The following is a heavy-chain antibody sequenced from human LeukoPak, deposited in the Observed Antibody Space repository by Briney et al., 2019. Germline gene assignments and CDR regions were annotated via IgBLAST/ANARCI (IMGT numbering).Heavy chain of an antibody. V-gene: IGHV1-2*02. CDR3: ARVSYNWNYSGYYYYMDV. CDR1: GYTFTGYY. Sequence: GASVKASCKASGYTFTGYYMHWVRQAPGQGLEWMGWINPNSGGTNYAQKFQGRVTMTTDTSTSTAYMELRSLRSDDTAVYYCARVSYNWNYSGYYYYMDVWGKGTTVTVSS. CDR2: INPNSGGT. J-gene: IGHJ6*03. D-gene: IGHD1-7*01.